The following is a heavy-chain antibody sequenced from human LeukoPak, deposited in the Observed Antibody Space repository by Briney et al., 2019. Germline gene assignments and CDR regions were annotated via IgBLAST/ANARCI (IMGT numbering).Heavy chain of an antibody. J-gene: IGHJ4*02. D-gene: IGHD6-19*01. CDR1: GGSFSGYY. CDR3: ARQGSGWYTIPFDY. CDR2: INHSGST. Sequence: SETLSLTCAVYGGSFSGYYWSWIRQPPGKGLEWIGEINHSGSTNYNPSLKSRVTISVDTSKNQFSLKLSSVTAADTAVYYCARQGSGWYTIPFDYWGQGTLVTVSS. V-gene: IGHV4-34*01.